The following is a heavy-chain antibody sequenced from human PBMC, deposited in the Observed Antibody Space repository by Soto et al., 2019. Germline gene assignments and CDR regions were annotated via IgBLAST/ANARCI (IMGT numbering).Heavy chain of an antibody. D-gene: IGHD3-22*01. CDR3: ARKMGDSSGYYLTGHFDY. CDR2: ISCDGRNK. CDR1: GFTFSSYA. Sequence: QVQLVESGGGVVQPGRSLRLSCAASGFTFSSYAMHWVRQAPGKGLEWVAVISCDGRNKYYADSVKGRFTISRDNSKNTLYLQMNSRRAEDTAVYYRARKMGDSSGYYLTGHFDYWGQGSLGTVSS. J-gene: IGHJ4*01. V-gene: IGHV3-30-3*01.